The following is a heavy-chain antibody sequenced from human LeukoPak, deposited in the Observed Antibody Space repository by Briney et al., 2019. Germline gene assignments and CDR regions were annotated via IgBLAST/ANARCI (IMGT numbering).Heavy chain of an antibody. Sequence: PSETLSLTCTVSGGSISSYYWSWIRQPPGKGLEWIGYIYYSGSTNYNPSLKGRVTISVDTSKNQFSLKLSSVTAADTAVYYCARVSLGIPDYFDYWGQGTLVTVSS. CDR1: GGSISSYY. CDR3: ARVSLGIPDYFDY. J-gene: IGHJ4*02. D-gene: IGHD2-21*01. V-gene: IGHV4-59*01. CDR2: IYYSGST.